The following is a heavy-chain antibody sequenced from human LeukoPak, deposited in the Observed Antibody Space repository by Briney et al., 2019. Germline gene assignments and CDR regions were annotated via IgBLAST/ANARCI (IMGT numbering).Heavy chain of an antibody. D-gene: IGHD2-2*01. CDR1: GFTVSSNY. CDR3: ARGGLVPAAARVIGFDI. V-gene: IGHV3-66*02. J-gene: IGHJ3*02. CDR2: ICSGGST. Sequence: PGGSLRLSCAASGFTVSSNYMSWVRQAPGKGLEWVSVICSGGSTYYADSVKGRFTISRDNSKNTLYLQMNSLRAEDTAVYYCARGGLVPAAARVIGFDIWGQGTMVTVSS.